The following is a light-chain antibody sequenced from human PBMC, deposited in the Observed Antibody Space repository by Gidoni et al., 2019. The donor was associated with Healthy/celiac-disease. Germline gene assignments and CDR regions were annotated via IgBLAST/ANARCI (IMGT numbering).Light chain of an antibody. CDR1: SFNIGAGYD. Sequence: QSVLTQPPSVSAAPGQSVTISCTGSSFNIGAGYDVHWYQQLPGTAPKLLIYGNSNRPSGVPDRFSGSKSGTSASLAITGLQAEDEADYYCQSYDSSLSGSVFGGGTKLTVL. CDR2: GNS. J-gene: IGLJ3*02. V-gene: IGLV1-40*01. CDR3: QSYDSSLSGSV.